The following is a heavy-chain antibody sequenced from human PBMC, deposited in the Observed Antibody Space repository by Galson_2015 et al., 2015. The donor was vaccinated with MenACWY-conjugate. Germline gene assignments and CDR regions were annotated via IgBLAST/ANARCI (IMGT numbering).Heavy chain of an antibody. CDR1: GFTSSSYS. V-gene: IGHV3-48*04. CDR3: ARDSTGNWNDFVYSYYGMDV. J-gene: IGHJ6*02. CDR2: ISSSRSTI. Sequence: SLRLSCAASGFTSSSYSMNWVRQAPGKGLEWVSYISSSRSTIYYADSVKGRFTISRDNAKNSLYLQMNSLRAEDTAMYYCARDSTGNWNDFVYSYYGMDVWGQGTTVTVSS. D-gene: IGHD1-1*01.